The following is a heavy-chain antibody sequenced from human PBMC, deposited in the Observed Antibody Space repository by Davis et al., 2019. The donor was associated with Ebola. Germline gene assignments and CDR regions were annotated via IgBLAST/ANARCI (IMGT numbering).Heavy chain of an antibody. V-gene: IGHV1-46*01. CDR1: GYSFSNYY. J-gene: IGHJ2*01. CDR3: ARRGHSNYSYWYLDF. D-gene: IGHD4-11*01. Sequence: ASVKVSCKASGYSFSNYYIHWLRQVPGQGPEWMGIINPSDGRTRYVEKFKGRIVTTRDTATSTVYMELSSLTSEDTAVYYCARRGHSNYSYWYLDFWGRGTLVTVSA. CDR2: INPSDGRT.